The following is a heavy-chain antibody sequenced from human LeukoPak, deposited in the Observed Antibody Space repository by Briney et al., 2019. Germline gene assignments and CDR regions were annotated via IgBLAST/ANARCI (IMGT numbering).Heavy chain of an antibody. D-gene: IGHD3-10*01. Sequence: ASVKVSCKASGGTFSSYAISWVRQAPGQGLEWMGGIIPIFGTANYARKFQGRVTITADESTSTAYMELSSLRPEDTAVYYCASLSAYYYGSGSYPLDYWGQGTLVTVSS. CDR3: ASLSAYYYGSGSYPLDY. J-gene: IGHJ4*02. CDR2: IIPIFGTA. CDR1: GGTFSSYA. V-gene: IGHV1-69*13.